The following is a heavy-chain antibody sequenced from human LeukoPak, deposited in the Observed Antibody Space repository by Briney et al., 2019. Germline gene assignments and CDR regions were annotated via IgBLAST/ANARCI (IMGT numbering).Heavy chain of an antibody. CDR1: GFTFSSYA. CDR2: ISGSGGST. D-gene: IGHD6-19*01. J-gene: IGHJ4*02. Sequence: GGSLRLSCAASGFTFSSYAMSWVRQAPGKGLEWVSSISGSGGSTYYADSVKGRFTISRDNSKNTLYLQMNSLRAEDTAVYYCAKPALGYSSGWYANYFDYWGQGTLVTVSS. CDR3: AKPALGYSSGWYANYFDY. V-gene: IGHV3-23*01.